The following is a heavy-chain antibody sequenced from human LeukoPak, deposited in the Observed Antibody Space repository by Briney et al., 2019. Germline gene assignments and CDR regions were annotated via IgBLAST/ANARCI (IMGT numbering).Heavy chain of an antibody. V-gene: IGHV3-7*01. Sequence: GGSLRLSCAASGFTFSTYWMSWVRQAPGKGLEWVANIKQDGSEKYYVDSVKGRFTISRDNAKNSLYLQMNTLRPEDTAVYYCATFLYSSGRESYYFDYWGQGTLVTVSS. J-gene: IGHJ4*02. CDR2: IKQDGSEK. D-gene: IGHD6-19*01. CDR1: GFTFSTYW. CDR3: ATFLYSSGRESYYFDY.